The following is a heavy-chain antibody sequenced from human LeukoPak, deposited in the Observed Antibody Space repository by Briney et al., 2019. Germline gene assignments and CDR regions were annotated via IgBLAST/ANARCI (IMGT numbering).Heavy chain of an antibody. CDR3: ARVRGIAAAGTGGFDP. V-gene: IGHV4-39*07. J-gene: IGHJ5*02. Sequence: PSETLSLTCTVSGGSISSSSYYWGWIRQPPGKGLEWIGSIYYSGSTYYNPSLKSRVTISVDTSKNQFSLKLSSVTAADTAVYYCARVRGIAAAGTGGFDPWGQGTLVTVSS. D-gene: IGHD6-13*01. CDR2: IYYSGST. CDR1: GGSISSSSYY.